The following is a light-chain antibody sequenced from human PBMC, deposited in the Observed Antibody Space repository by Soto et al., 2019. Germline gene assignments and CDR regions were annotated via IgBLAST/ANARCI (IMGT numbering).Light chain of an antibody. V-gene: IGKV3D-20*02. CDR2: GAS. J-gene: IGKJ5*01. CDR1: QSVSSSY. CDR3: QQSSNWPPIN. Sequence: EIVLTPSQATLSFSPLERANLSFRSSQSVSSSYLAWYQQKPGQAPRLLIYGASSRATGIPARFSGSGSGTDFTLTTSSLEPEDFAVYYCQQSSNWPPINFGQGTRLEIK.